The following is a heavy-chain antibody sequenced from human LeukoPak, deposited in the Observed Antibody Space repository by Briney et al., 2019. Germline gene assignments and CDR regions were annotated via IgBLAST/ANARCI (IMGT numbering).Heavy chain of an antibody. CDR1: GFIFSKYG. J-gene: IGHJ4*02. CDR2: IQYEESNK. D-gene: IGHD3-22*01. Sequence: GGSLRLSCVASGFIFSKYGMHWVRQAPGRGLEGVAFIQYEESNKYYADSIKGRFTLSRDNSKNTLYLQMNSLRPEDTAVYYCTRGGYYDGSGYYPFDYWGQGTLVTVSS. CDR3: TRGGYYDGSGYYPFDY. V-gene: IGHV3-30*02.